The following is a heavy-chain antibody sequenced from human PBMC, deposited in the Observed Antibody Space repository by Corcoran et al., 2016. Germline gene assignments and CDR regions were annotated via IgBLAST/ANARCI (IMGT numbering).Heavy chain of an antibody. CDR1: GDSISKTSYF. D-gene: IGHD3-22*01. V-gene: IGHV4-39*07. CDR3: ARDADSIGVRRDDAFDI. J-gene: IGHJ3*02. CDR2: IYYSGNT. Sequence: QVQLQESGPGLLKPSETLSLTCTVSGDSISKTSYFWGWVRQPPGKGRGWLGSIYYSGNTYYNPSLESRVTISVDTSKNQFSLKLTSVTAADTAPYYCARDADSIGVRRDDAFDIWGQGTMVTVSS.